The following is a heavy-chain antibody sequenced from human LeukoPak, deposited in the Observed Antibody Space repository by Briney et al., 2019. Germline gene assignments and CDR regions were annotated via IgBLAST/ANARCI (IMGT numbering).Heavy chain of an antibody. J-gene: IGHJ5*02. CDR2: IYTSGST. V-gene: IGHV4-4*07. Sequence: SETLSLTCTVSGGSISSYYWSWIRQPAGKGLEWIGRIYTSGSTNYNPSLKSRVTMSVDTSKNQFSLKLSSVTAADTAVYYCARELDNLYYGSGGFDPWGQGTLVTVSS. CDR3: ARELDNLYYGSGGFDP. CDR1: GGSISSYY. D-gene: IGHD3-10*01.